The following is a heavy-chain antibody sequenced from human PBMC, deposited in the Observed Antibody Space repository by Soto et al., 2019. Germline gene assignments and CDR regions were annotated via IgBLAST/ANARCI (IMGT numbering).Heavy chain of an antibody. D-gene: IGHD2-21*02. CDR2: ISSGGST. V-gene: IGHV3-23*01. CDR3: AKRRGDGGHFDY. J-gene: IGHJ4*02. Sequence: EVQLLESGGGLVQPEGSLRLSCAASGFTFTSYAMGWVRQAPGKGLEWVSVISSGGSTYYADSVRGRFTFSRDNSKDTLSLQMHSLRAEDTAVYYCAKRRGDGGHFDYWCQGDLVTVSS. CDR1: GFTFTSYA.